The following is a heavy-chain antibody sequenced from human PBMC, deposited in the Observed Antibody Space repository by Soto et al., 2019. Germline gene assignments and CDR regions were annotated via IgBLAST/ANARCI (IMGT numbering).Heavy chain of an antibody. CDR1: GFTFSRYA. D-gene: IGHD6-19*01. CDR3: ANGGYSSGWYEDY. Sequence: EVQLLESGGGLVQPGGSLRLSCAASGFTFSRYAMSWVRQAPGKGLEWVSAISGSGGSTYYADSVKGRFTISRDNSKNTLYLQMNSLRAEDTAVYYCANGGYSSGWYEDYWGQGTLVTVSS. J-gene: IGHJ4*02. V-gene: IGHV3-23*01. CDR2: ISGSGGST.